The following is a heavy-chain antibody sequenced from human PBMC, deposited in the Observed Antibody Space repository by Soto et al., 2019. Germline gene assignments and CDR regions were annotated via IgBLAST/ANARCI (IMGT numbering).Heavy chain of an antibody. CDR2: IGGNGLSI. J-gene: IGHJ1*01. Sequence: GGSLRLSCAVSGFTFGSFAMTWALQAPGTGLDGVSRIGGNGLSINYADSVKDRSTIPRDNYKSTLYLQMNSQRAEDTAVYYCVRLTLNWNYVYGVYWGHCTLVTVS. D-gene: IGHD1-7*01. CDR1: GFTFGSFA. V-gene: IGHV3-23*01. CDR3: VRLTLNWNYVYGVY.